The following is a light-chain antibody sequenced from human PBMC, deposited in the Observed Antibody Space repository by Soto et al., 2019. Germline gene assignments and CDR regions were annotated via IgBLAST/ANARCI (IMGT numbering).Light chain of an antibody. Sequence: EIVLTQSPTTLSLSPGERATLSCRASQSINSHLAWYQQKPGQAPRLLMYDASNRATDIPARFSGSGSGTDFTLTISSLDPEVFAVYYCQQRSNWPLTSGGGTKVEIK. CDR1: QSINSH. J-gene: IGKJ4*01. CDR2: DAS. V-gene: IGKV3-11*01. CDR3: QQRSNWPLT.